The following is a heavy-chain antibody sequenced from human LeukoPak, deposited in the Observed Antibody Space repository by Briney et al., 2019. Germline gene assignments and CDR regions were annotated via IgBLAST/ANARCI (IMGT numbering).Heavy chain of an antibody. Sequence: GESLKISCKGSGYSFTSYWIGWVRQMPGKGLEWMGIIYPGDSDTRYSPSFQGQVTISADKSISTAYLQWSSLKASDTAMYYCATQSYGSGSYYAYFDYWGQGTLVTVSS. CDR2: IYPGDSDT. D-gene: IGHD3-10*01. CDR1: GYSFTSYW. CDR3: ATQSYGSGSYYAYFDY. V-gene: IGHV5-51*01. J-gene: IGHJ4*02.